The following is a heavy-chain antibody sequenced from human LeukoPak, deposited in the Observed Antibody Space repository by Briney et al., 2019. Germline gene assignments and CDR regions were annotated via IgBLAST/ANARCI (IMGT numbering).Heavy chain of an antibody. CDR1: DYVFTSYG. CDR3: VRAGNSSWTTTFDS. V-gene: IGHV1-18*01. D-gene: IGHD2/OR15-2a*01. J-gene: IGHJ5*01. CDR2: ISTYNRRT. Sequence: AAVTVSFKTSDYVFTSYGDSWVRQAPGQGLEWVGLISTYNRRTKYAQKFHGRVTVTFDRPSTEANLALKKLRHDDTAFYYCVRAGNSSWTTTFDSWGQGTLVTVSS.